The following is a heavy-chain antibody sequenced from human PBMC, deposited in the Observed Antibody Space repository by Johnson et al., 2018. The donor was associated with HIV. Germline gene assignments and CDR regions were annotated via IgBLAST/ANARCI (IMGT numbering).Heavy chain of an antibody. Sequence: VQLVESGGGLVQPGGSLRLSCAASGFTFSSYWMHWVRQAPGKGLEWVAVISYDGNNTYNADSVKGRFTISRDNPRNTLYLQMNSLRAEDTAVYYCAREDPYDYSTGPDVFDIWGQGTMVTVS. CDR1: GFTFSSYW. D-gene: IGHD2-8*02. CDR3: AREDPYDYSTGPDVFDI. V-gene: IGHV3-30-3*01. CDR2: ISYDGNNT. J-gene: IGHJ3*02.